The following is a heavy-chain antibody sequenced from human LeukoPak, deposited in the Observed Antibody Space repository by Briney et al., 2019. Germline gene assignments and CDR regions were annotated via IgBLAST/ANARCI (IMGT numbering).Heavy chain of an antibody. J-gene: IGHJ4*02. D-gene: IGHD5-18*01. CDR3: ARAVGRDASTETAMDGLDY. CDR1: GFTVSSNY. V-gene: IGHV3-53*01. CDR2: IYSGGST. Sequence: GGSLRLSCAASGFTVSSNYMSWVRQAPGKGLERVSVIYSGGSTYYADSVKGRFTISRDNSKNTLFLQINSLRAEDTALYYCARAVGRDASTETAMDGLDYWGQGTLVTVSS.